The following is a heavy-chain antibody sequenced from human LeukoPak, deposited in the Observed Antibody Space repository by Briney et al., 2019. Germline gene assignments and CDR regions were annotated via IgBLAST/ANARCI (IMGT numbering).Heavy chain of an antibody. Sequence: PSEPLSLTCAVYGGSFSGYYWSWIRQPPGKGLEWIGEIHHSGSTNYNPSLKSRVSISVDTSKNQFSLKLSSVTAADTAVYYCARAGGVPAAYFDFWGQGTLVTVSS. CDR2: IHHSGST. V-gene: IGHV4-34*01. CDR3: ARAGGVPAAYFDF. J-gene: IGHJ4*02. D-gene: IGHD2-2*01. CDR1: GGSFSGYY.